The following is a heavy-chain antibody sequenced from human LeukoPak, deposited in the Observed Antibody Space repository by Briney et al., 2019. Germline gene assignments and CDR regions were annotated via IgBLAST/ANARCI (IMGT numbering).Heavy chain of an antibody. CDR3: AKSVFDSSGDPYMDV. Sequence: GGTLRLSCAASGFTFRSFAMNWVRQAPGKGLECVSAINGGGDFTKYADSVKGRFTISRDNSKSTLYLQMNSLRAEDTAVYYCAKSVFDSSGDPYMDVWGKGTTVTISS. CDR2: INGGGDFT. V-gene: IGHV3-23*01. D-gene: IGHD3-22*01. CDR1: GFTFRSFA. J-gene: IGHJ6*03.